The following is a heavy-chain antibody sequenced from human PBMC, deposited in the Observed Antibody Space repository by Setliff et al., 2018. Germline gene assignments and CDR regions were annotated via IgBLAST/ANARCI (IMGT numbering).Heavy chain of an antibody. CDR3: ARVAGRGRYWYFDL. Sequence: GSLRLSCAASGFTFSSYSINWVRQAPGKGLEWVSYISSSSSTIHYADSVKGRFTISRDNAKNSLYLRMNSLRAEDTAVYYCARVAGRGRYWYFDLWGRGTLVTVSS. J-gene: IGHJ2*01. CDR2: ISSSSSTI. CDR1: GFTFSSYS. V-gene: IGHV3-48*04.